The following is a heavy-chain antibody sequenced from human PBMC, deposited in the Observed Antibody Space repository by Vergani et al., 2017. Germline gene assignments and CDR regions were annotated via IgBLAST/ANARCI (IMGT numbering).Heavy chain of an antibody. J-gene: IGHJ3*02. CDR3: ARQAVAGTVNDAFDI. V-gene: IGHV1-2*02. CDR2: INPNSGGN. D-gene: IGHD6-19*01. CDR1: GYTFTGYY. Sequence: QVQLVQSGAEVKKPGASVKVSCKASGYTFTGYYMHWVRQAPGQGLEWMGWINPNSGGNNYAQKFQGRVTMTRDTSISTAYMELSRLRSDDTAVYYCARQAVAGTVNDAFDIWGQGTMVTVSS.